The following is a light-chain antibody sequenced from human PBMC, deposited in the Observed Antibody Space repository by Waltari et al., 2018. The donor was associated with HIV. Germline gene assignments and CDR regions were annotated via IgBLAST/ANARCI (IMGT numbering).Light chain of an antibody. CDR1: QSIFYGSNKKSV. V-gene: IGKV4-1*01. J-gene: IGKJ1*01. Sequence: DILLPPFPDSLAVSLGERATINCRSRQSIFYGSNKKSVLACDQQKPGQPPKLLIFWASIREVGVPDRFSGSGSGADFSLTISSLQAEDAALYFCHQYFGSPQTFGQGTKVEIK. CDR2: WAS. CDR3: HQYFGSPQT.